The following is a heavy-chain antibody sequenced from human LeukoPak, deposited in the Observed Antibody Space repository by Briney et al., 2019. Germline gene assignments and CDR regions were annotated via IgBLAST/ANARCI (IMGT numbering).Heavy chain of an antibody. CDR3: AKDLEYSGSGTPGVFDY. D-gene: IGHD3-10*01. J-gene: IGHJ4*02. CDR1: GFTFSSYG. V-gene: IGHV3-30*02. CDR2: IRYDGTTK. Sequence: GSLRLSCAASGFTFSSYGMHWVRQAPGKGLEWLAFIRYDGTTKYYTNSVKGRFTISRDNSKSTMYLQMNSLRAEDTAVYYCAKDLEYSGSGTPGVFDYWGQGSLVTVSS.